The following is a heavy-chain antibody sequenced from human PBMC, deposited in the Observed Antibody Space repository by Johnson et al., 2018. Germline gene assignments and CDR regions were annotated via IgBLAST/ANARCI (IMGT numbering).Heavy chain of an antibody. CDR1: GGTFSSYA. CDR3: ARGSTVVTPGAFDI. CDR2: IIPIFGTA. Sequence: QVQLVESGAEVKKXGSSVKVSCKASGGTFSSYAISWVRQAPGQGLEWMGGIIPIFGTANYAQKVPGRVTITADESTSKAYMELSSLRAEDTAVYYCARGSTVVTPGAFDIWGQGTMVTVSS. V-gene: IGHV1-69*01. J-gene: IGHJ3*02. D-gene: IGHD4-23*01.